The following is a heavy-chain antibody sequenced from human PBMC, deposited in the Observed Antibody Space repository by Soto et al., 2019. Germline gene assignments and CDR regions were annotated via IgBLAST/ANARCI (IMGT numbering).Heavy chain of an antibody. Sequence: GGSLRLSCAASGFTFSGSAMHWVRQASGKGLEWVGRIRSKANSYATAYAASVKGRFTISRDDSKNTAYLQMNSLKTEDTAVYYCTRVPRDGGSYSGAFDIWGQGTMVTVSS. CDR3: TRVPRDGGSYSGAFDI. CDR2: IRSKANSYAT. V-gene: IGHV3-73*01. J-gene: IGHJ3*02. D-gene: IGHD1-26*01. CDR1: GFTFSGSA.